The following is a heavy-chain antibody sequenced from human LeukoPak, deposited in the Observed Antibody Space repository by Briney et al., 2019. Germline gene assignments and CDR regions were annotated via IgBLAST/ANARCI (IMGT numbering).Heavy chain of an antibody. CDR3: ARVVYSSSIAAQQKYYYYYYMDV. CDR2: VYTSGST. Sequence: SSETLSLTCTASGGSMSGSFWSWIRQPAGKGLEWIGRVYTSGSTNYNPSLKSRVTMSVDTSKNQFSLKLSSVTAADTAVYYCARVVYSSSIAAQQKYYYYYYMDVWGKGTTVTVSS. D-gene: IGHD6-6*01. CDR1: GGSMSGSF. V-gene: IGHV4-4*07. J-gene: IGHJ6*03.